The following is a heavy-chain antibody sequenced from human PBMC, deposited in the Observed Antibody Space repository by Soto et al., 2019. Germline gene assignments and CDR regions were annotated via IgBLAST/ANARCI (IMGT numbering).Heavy chain of an antibody. D-gene: IGHD3-10*01. CDR1: GFTFSSYG. CDR3: ARGGNHPRQFGELLYYFDY. CDR2: IWYDGSNK. V-gene: IGHV3-33*01. Sequence: GGSLRLSCAASGFTFSSYGMHWVRQAPGKGLEWVAVIWYDGSNKYYADSVKGRFTISRDNSKNTLYLQMNSLRAEDTAVYYCARGGNHPRQFGELLYYFDYWGQGTLVTVSS. J-gene: IGHJ4*02.